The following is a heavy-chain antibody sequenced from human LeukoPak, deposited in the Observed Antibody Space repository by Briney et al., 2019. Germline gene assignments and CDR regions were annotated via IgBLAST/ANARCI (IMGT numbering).Heavy chain of an antibody. V-gene: IGHV3-23*01. Sequence: GGSLRLSCAASGFTFSSYAMSWVRQAPGKGLEWVSAISGSGGSTYYADSVKGRFTISRDNSKNTLYLQMNSLRAEDTAVYYCANGGYSYGDNPVTLWYYFDYWGQGTLVTVSS. CDR3: ANGGYSYGDNPVTLWYYFDY. D-gene: IGHD5-18*01. CDR1: GFTFSSYA. J-gene: IGHJ4*02. CDR2: ISGSGGST.